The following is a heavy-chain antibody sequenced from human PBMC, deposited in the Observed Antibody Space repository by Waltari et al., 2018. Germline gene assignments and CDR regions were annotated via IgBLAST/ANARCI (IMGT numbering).Heavy chain of an antibody. CDR2: ISYDGNDK. D-gene: IGHD3-10*01. V-gene: IGHV3-30*18. CDR3: AKDGPYGSGTSHYGVDV. Sequence: KGLEWVAVISYDGNDKNYADSVRGRFTISRDNSKNIVSLQMNGLRADDTAVYYCAKDGPYGSGTSHYGVDVWGQGTTVTV. J-gene: IGHJ6*02.